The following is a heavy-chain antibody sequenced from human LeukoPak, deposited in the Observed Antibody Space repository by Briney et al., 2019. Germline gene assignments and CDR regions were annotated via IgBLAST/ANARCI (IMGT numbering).Heavy chain of an antibody. J-gene: IGHJ4*02. CDR1: GGTFSSYT. Sequence: SSVKVSCKASGGTFSSYTISWVRQAPGQGLEWMGRIIPILGLANYAQKFQGRVTITSDKSTSTAYMELSSLRSEDTAGYYCARAGESPNDYWGQGTLVTVSS. D-gene: IGHD3-10*01. CDR2: IIPILGLA. CDR3: ARAGESPNDY. V-gene: IGHV1-69*02.